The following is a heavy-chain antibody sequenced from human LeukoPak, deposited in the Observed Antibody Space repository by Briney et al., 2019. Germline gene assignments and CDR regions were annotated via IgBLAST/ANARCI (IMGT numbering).Heavy chain of an antibody. CDR1: GYSFTSYW. D-gene: IGHD2-2*01. CDR2: IYPGDSDT. CDR3: ARLVGCCSSTSCLGHYYYMDV. V-gene: IGHV5-51*01. Sequence: GESLKISCKGSGYSFTSYWIGWVRQMPGKGLEWMGIIYPGDSDTRYSPSFQGQVTISADKSISTAYLQWSSLKASDTAMYYCARLVGCCSSTSCLGHYYYMDVWGKGTTVTVSS. J-gene: IGHJ6*03.